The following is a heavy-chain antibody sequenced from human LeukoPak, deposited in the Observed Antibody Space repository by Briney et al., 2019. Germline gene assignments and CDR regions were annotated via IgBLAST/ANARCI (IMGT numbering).Heavy chain of an antibody. Sequence: GGSLRLSCAASGFTVSSYARSWVRQAPGKGLEWVSAISGSGGSTYYADSVKGRFTISRDNSKNTLYLQMNSLRAEDTAVYYCARAPAEYYFDYWGQGTLVTVSS. CDR3: ARAPAEYYFDY. J-gene: IGHJ4*02. CDR1: GFTVSSYA. CDR2: ISGSGGST. D-gene: IGHD6-19*01. V-gene: IGHV3-23*01.